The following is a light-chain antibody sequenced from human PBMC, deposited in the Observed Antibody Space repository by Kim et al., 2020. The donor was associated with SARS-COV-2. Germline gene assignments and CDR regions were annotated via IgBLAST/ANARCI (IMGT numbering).Light chain of an antibody. V-gene: IGLV9-49*01. J-gene: IGLJ3*02. Sequence: CTLSSGYSNYKVDGYQQRPGKGPRFVMRVGTGGIVGSKGDGIPDRFSVSGSGLNRFLTINNIPEEDEGDYHCGADHGSGSDFVWVFGGGTKVTVL. CDR2: VGTGGIVG. CDR1: SGYSNYK. CDR3: GADHGSGSDFVWV.